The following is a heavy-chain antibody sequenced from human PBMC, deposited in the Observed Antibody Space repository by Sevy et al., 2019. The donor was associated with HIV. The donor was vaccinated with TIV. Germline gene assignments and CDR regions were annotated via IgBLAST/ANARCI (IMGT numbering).Heavy chain of an antibody. CDR1: GFTFSSYE. CDR3: ARGIAAAGTDFDY. CDR2: ISSSGSTI. Sequence: GWSLRLSCAASGFTFSSYEMNWVRQAPGKGLEWVSYISSSGSTIYYADSVKGRFTISRDNAKNSLYLQMNSLRAEDTAVYYCARGIAAAGTDFDYWGQGTLVTVSS. V-gene: IGHV3-48*03. D-gene: IGHD6-13*01. J-gene: IGHJ4*02.